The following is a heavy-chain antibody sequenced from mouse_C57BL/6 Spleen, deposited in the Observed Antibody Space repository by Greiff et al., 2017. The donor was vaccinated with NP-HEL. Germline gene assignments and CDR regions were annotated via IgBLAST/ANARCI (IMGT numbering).Heavy chain of an antibody. J-gene: IGHJ2*01. CDR1: GYTFTSYW. D-gene: IGHD1-1*01. CDR2: IDPSDSYT. Sequence: LQQPGAELVMPGASVKLSCKASGYTFTSYWMHWVKQRPGQGLEWIGEIDPSDSYTNYNQKFKGKSTLTVDKSSSTAYMQLSSLTSEDSAVYYCARSSGSSPYYFDYWGQGTTLTVSS. V-gene: IGHV1-69*01. CDR3: ARSSGSSPYYFDY.